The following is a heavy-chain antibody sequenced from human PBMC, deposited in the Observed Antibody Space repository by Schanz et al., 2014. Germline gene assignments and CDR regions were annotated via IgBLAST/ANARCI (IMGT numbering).Heavy chain of an antibody. V-gene: IGHV1-18*01. CDR2: ISPYNGNT. Sequence: QGQLVQSGPEVKEPGASVKVSCKTSGYTFSSYGITWVRQAPGQGLEWMGWISPYNGNTNYAPKVQGRVTMTTDTSTGTAYMELRSLRSDDTAVYYCARGGYSSGWYDRDIAHFDYWGQGTLVTVSS. CDR1: GYTFSSYG. D-gene: IGHD6-19*01. CDR3: ARGGYSSGWYDRDIAHFDY. J-gene: IGHJ4*02.